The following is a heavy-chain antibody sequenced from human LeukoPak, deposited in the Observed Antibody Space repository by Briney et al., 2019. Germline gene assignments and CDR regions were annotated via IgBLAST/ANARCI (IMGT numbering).Heavy chain of an antibody. J-gene: IGHJ4*02. CDR3: ARADAGLDTWAPFDY. CDR2: INPSGGST. D-gene: IGHD3/OR15-3a*01. V-gene: IGHV1-46*01. Sequence: ASVKVSCKASGYTFTSYYMHWVRQAPGQGLEWMGIINPSGGSTSYAQKFQGRVTMTRGTSTSTVYMELSSLRSEDTAVYYCARADAGLDTWAPFDYWGQGTLVTVSS. CDR1: GYTFTSYY.